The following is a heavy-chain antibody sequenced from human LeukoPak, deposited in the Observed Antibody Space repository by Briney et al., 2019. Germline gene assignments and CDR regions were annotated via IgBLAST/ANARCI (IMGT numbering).Heavy chain of an antibody. Sequence: GGSLRLSCAASGFTVKDNFMSWVRQAPGKGLEWVSVLYSGGATYYADSVKGRFTISRDNSKNTVFLQMNDLRAEDTAFYYCTRDSANYHFAYWGQGALVTVSS. CDR1: GFTVKDNF. J-gene: IGHJ4*02. D-gene: IGHD4/OR15-4a*01. V-gene: IGHV3-66*01. CDR3: TRDSANYHFAY. CDR2: LYSGGAT.